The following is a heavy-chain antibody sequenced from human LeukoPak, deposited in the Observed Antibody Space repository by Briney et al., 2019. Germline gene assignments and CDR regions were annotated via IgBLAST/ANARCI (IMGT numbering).Heavy chain of an antibody. CDR3: TTSIAALDAFDI. J-gene: IGHJ3*02. CDR1: GFTFSNAW. D-gene: IGHD6-6*01. CDR2: IKSKTDGGTT. Sequence: GGSLRLSCAASGFTFSNAWMSWVRQAPGKGLEWVGRIKSKTDGGTTDYAAPVKGRFTISRDDSKNTLYLQMNSLKTEDTAVYCCTTSIAALDAFDIWGQGTMVTVSS. V-gene: IGHV3-15*01.